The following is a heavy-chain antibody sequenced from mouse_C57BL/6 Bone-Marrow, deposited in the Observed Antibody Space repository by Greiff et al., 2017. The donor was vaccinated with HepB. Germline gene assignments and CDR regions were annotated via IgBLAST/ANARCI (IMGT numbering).Heavy chain of an antibody. V-gene: IGHV5-17*01. Sequence: EVQVVESGGGLVKPGGSLKLSCAASGFTFSDYGMHWVRQAPEKGLEWVAYISSGSSTIYYADTVKGRFTIPRDNAKNTLFLQMTSLRSEDTAMYYCARDYGSSYDWYFDVWGTGTTVTVSS. CDR1: GFTFSDYG. CDR2: ISSGSSTI. D-gene: IGHD1-1*01. J-gene: IGHJ1*03. CDR3: ARDYGSSYDWYFDV.